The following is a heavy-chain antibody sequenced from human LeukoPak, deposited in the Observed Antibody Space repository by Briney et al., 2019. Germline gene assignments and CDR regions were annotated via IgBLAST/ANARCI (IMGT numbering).Heavy chain of an antibody. D-gene: IGHD3-16*02. V-gene: IGHV1-8*01. CDR1: GYTFTSYD. CDR2: MNPNSGNT. Sequence: ASVTVSCKASGYTFTSYDINWVRQATGQGLEWMGWMNPNSGNTGYAQKFQGRVTMTRNTSISTAYMELSSLRSEDTAVYYCARLIIGYYYYYYMDVWGKGTTVTISS. J-gene: IGHJ6*03. CDR3: ARLIIGYYYYYYMDV.